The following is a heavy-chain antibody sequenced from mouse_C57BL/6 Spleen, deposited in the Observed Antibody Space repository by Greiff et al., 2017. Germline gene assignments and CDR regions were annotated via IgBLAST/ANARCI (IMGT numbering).Heavy chain of an antibody. J-gene: IGHJ2*01. V-gene: IGHV1-74*01. D-gene: IGHD1-1*01. CDR2: IHPSDSDT. CDR3: AIASDYSGSSLDY. CDR1: GYTFTSYW. Sequence: QVQLQQPGAELVKPGASVKVSCKASGYTFTSYWMHWVKQSPGQGLEWIGRIHPSDSDTNYNQKFKGKATLPVDKSSSTAYMQLSSLTSEDSAVYYCAIASDYSGSSLDYWGQGTTLTVSS.